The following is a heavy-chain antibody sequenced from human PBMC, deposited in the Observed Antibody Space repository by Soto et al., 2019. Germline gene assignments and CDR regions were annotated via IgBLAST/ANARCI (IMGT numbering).Heavy chain of an antibody. V-gene: IGHV1-69*12. CDR1: GGAFSDYA. CDR2: IMPIFRAP. CDR3: ASWLKGPDIGNYYYGMDV. D-gene: IGHD2-15*01. J-gene: IGHJ6*02. Sequence: QVQLVQSGAEVKKPGSSVKVSCKASGGAFSDYAFSWVRQAPGQGLEWLGGIMPIFRAPDYTQKFQGRVTSTVDEFTRSAYMEMNCPRSQDTAVYYCASWLKGPDIGNYYYGMDVWRQGTTVTVS.